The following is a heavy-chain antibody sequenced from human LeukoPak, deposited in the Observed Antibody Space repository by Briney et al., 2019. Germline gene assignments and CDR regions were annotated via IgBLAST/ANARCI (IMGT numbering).Heavy chain of an antibody. D-gene: IGHD6-6*01. J-gene: IGHJ3*02. V-gene: IGHV1-2*02. CDR2: INPNSGGT. Sequence: ASVKVSCKASGYTSTGYYMHWVRQAPGQGLEWMGWINPNSGGTNYAQKFQGKVTMTRDTSISTAYMEVSRLRSDDTAVYYCSRDPTSIAALGKKNAFDIWGQGTMVTVSS. CDR3: SRDPTSIAALGKKNAFDI. CDR1: GYTSTGYY.